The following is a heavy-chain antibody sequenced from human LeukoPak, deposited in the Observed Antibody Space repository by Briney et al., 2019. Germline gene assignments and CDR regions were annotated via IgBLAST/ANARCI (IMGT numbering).Heavy chain of an antibody. J-gene: IGHJ4*02. CDR1: GFTFSSYW. V-gene: IGHV3-74*01. CDR3: ARGGSGSSYLVHI. D-gene: IGHD1-26*01. Sequence: GGSLRLSCAASGFTFSSYWMHWVRQAPGKGLVWVSLISTDGSSTRYADSVKGRFTISRDNAKNTLYVQMNSLRAEDTAVYYCARGGSGSSYLVHIWGQGTLVTVSS. CDR2: ISTDGSST.